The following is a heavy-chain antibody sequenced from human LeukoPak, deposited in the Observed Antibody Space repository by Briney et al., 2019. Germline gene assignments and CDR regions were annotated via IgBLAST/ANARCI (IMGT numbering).Heavy chain of an antibody. CDR3: ARGLRGYCSSTSCYWFDP. Sequence: ASVKVSCKASGYTFTGYYMHWVRQVPGQGLEWMGWINPNSGGTNYAQKFQGRVTMTRDTSISTAYMELSRLRSDDTAVYYCARGLRGYCSSTSCYWFDPWGQGTLVTVSS. CDR1: GYTFTGYY. V-gene: IGHV1-2*02. D-gene: IGHD2-2*01. CDR2: INPNSGGT. J-gene: IGHJ5*02.